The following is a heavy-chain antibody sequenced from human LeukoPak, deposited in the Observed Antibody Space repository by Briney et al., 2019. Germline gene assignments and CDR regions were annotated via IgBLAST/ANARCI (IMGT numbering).Heavy chain of an antibody. CDR2: INAGNGNT. D-gene: IGHD3-10*01. CDR3: ARAPMVTMVRGVISPPTY. Sequence: ASVKVSCKASGGTFTSYAMHWVRQAPGQRLEWMGWINAGNGNTKYSQEFQGRVTITRDTSASTAYMELSSLRSEDMAVYYCARAPMVTMVRGVISPPTYWGQGTLVTVSS. CDR1: GGTFTSYA. V-gene: IGHV1-3*03. J-gene: IGHJ4*02.